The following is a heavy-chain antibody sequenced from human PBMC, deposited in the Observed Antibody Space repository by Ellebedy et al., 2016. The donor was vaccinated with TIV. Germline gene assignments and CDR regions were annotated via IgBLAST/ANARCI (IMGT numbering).Heavy chain of an antibody. CDR1: GGSFSRDY. D-gene: IGHD4-17*01. CDR3: ARGGSSFGDYERWFDP. Sequence: MPGGSLRLSCAVYGGSFSRDYWTWIRQPPGKGLEWIGTIYYIGNTEYNPSLKSRVTISIDTSKNQFSLRLRSVTAADTAVYYCARGGSSFGDYERWFDPWGQGSLVTVSS. CDR2: IYYIGNT. J-gene: IGHJ5*02. V-gene: IGHV4-59*01.